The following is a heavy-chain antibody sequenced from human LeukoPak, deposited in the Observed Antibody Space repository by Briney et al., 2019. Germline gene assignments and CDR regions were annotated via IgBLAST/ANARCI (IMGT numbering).Heavy chain of an antibody. CDR1: GGSVSSGSYY. V-gene: IGHV4-61*01. CDR3: AREDYGGNPGFDY. CDR2: IYYSGST. D-gene: IGHD4-23*01. J-gene: IGHJ4*02. Sequence: PSETLSLTCTVSGGSVSSGSYYWNWIRQPPGKGLEWIGYIYYSGSTNYNPSLKSRVTISVDTSKNQFSLKLSSVTAADTAVYYCAREDYGGNPGFDYWGQGTLVTVSS.